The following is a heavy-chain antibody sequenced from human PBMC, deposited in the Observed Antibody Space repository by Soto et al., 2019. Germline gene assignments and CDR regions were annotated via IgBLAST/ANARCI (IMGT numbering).Heavy chain of an antibody. CDR3: ARDWTCFNDNSGYHEY. CDR2: IDLDGSEK. CDR1: GFTFNNYG. V-gene: IGHV3-7*01. D-gene: IGHD3-22*01. Sequence: GGSLRLSCAASGFTFNNYGLHWVRQAPGKGLEWVANIDLDGSEKDYVDSVKGRFTISRDNAKNSLYLQMNSLRVEDTAVYYCARDWTCFNDNSGYHEYWGQGT. J-gene: IGHJ4*02.